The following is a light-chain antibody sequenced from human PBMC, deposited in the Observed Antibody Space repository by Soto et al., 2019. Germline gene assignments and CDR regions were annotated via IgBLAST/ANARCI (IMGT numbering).Light chain of an antibody. CDR2: DVS. CDR1: SSDVGGYNY. V-gene: IGLV2-14*03. CDR3: SSYTSSSTLSTYV. Sequence: QSVLTQPASVSGSPGQSITISCTGTSSDVGGYNYVPWYQHHPGKAPKPMIYDVSNRPPGVSNRFSGSKSGNTASLIISGLQAEDEADYYCSSYTSSSTLSTYVFGTGTKVTVL. J-gene: IGLJ1*01.